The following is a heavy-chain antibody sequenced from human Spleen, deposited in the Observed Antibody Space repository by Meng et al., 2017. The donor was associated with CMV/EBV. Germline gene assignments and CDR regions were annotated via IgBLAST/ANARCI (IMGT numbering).Heavy chain of an antibody. Sequence: LRLSCTVSGGSISSTSYFWGWIRQPPGKALEWVARIDWGDDKFYSTSLKTRLTIAKDTSKNQVVLKMTNMDPVDTATYYCARSGIAAAYHFDAFDIWGQGTMVTVSS. J-gene: IGHJ3*02. CDR1: GGSISSTSYF. CDR2: IDWGDDK. D-gene: IGHD2-2*01. CDR3: ARSGIAAAYHFDAFDI. V-gene: IGHV2-70*16.